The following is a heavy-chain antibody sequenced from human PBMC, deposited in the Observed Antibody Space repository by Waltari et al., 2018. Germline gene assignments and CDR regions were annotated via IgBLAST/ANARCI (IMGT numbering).Heavy chain of an antibody. CDR1: GYSISSGYY. J-gene: IGHJ4*02. CDR3: ATVVEMATIGYFDY. V-gene: IGHV4-38-2*02. D-gene: IGHD5-12*01. Sequence: QVQLQESGPGLVKPSETLSLPCTVSGYSISSGYYWGWIRQPPGKGLEWIGSIYHSGSTYYNPSLKSRVTISVDTSKNQFSLKLSSVTAADTAVYYCATVVEMATIGYFDYWGQGTLVTVSS. CDR2: IYHSGST.